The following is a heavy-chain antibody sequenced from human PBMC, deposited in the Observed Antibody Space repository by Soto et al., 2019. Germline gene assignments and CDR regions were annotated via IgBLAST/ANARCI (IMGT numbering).Heavy chain of an antibody. CDR2: ISWNSGSI. J-gene: IGHJ5*02. V-gene: IGHV3-9*01. CDR1: GFTFDAYA. Sequence: GGSLRLSCAASGFTFDAYAMHWVRQAPGKGLEWVSGISWNSGSIGYADSVKGQVTISADKSISTAYLQWSSLKASDTAMYYCARHYPGSSWYRYYNWFDPWGQGTLVTVSS. CDR3: ARHYPGSSWYRYYNWFDP. D-gene: IGHD6-13*01.